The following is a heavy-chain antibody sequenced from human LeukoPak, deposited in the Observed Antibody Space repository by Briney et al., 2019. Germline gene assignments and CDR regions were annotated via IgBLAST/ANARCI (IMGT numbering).Heavy chain of an antibody. J-gene: IGHJ4*02. CDR1: GFTFRSYS. V-gene: IGHV3-21*01. CDR2: ISSSSSYI. Sequence: GGSLRLSCAASGFTFRSYSMNWVRQAPGKGLEWVSSISSSSSYIYYADSVKGRFTISRDNARNSLYLQMNSLRAEDTAVYYYARDSGYSSSWYLTDWGQGTLVTVSS. D-gene: IGHD6-13*01. CDR3: ARDSGYSSSWYLTD.